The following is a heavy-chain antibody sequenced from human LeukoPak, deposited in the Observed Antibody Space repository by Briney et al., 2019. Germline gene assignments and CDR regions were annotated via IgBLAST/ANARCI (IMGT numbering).Heavy chain of an antibody. CDR1: GFTFSSYA. CDR3: ARVDGSGSYFYWFDP. D-gene: IGHD3-10*01. V-gene: IGHV3-23*01. J-gene: IGHJ5*02. Sequence: GRSLRLSCAASGFTFSSYAMSWVRQAPGKGLEWVSAISGSGGSTYYADSVKGRFTISRDNSKNTLYLQMNSLRAEDTAVYYCARVDGSGSYFYWFDPWGQGTLVTVSS. CDR2: ISGSGGST.